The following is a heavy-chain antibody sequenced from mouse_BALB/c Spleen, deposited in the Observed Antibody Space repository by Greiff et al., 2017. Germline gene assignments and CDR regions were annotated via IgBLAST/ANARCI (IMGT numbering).Heavy chain of an antibody. D-gene: IGHD1-1*01. J-gene: IGHJ1*01. CDR1: GYTFTDHA. CDR2: ISPGNGDI. Sequence: QVQLKESDTELVKPGASVKISCKASGYTFTDHAIHWVKQRPEQGLEWIGYISPGNGDIKYNEKFKGKATLTADKSSSTAYMQLNSLTSEDSAVYFCNVITTVVAPYFDVWGAGTTVTVSS. V-gene: IGHV1S53*03. CDR3: NVITTVVAPYFDV.